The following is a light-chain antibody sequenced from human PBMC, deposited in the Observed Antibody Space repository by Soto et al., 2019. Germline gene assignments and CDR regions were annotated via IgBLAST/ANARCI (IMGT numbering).Light chain of an antibody. V-gene: IGLV2-8*01. CDR3: SSYAGSNNLV. Sequence: QSALTQPPSASGTPGQSVTISCTGTSSDVGGYNYVSWYQQHPGKSPKLMIYEVSKRPSGGPDRFSGSKSGNPASLTVSGRQAEDEAHYYRSSYAGSNNLVFGGGPKLTVL. CDR1: SSDVGGYNY. CDR2: EVS. J-gene: IGLJ2*01.